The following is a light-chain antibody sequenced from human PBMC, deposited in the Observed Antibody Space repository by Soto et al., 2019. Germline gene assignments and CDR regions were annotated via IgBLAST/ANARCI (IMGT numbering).Light chain of an antibody. CDR3: QSYDSSSHWV. CDR2: EDN. Sequence: NFMLTQPHSVSESPGKTVTISCTHSSGSIASNYVQWYQQRPGSSPTIVIYEDNQRPSGVPDRFSGSIDSSSNSASLTISGLKTEDEADYYCQSYDSSSHWVFGGGTKLTVL. V-gene: IGLV6-57*01. J-gene: IGLJ3*02. CDR1: SGSIASNY.